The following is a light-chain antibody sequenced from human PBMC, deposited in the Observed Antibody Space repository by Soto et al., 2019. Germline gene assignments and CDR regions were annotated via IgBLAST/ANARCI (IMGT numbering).Light chain of an antibody. CDR1: SSDIGNYNY. J-gene: IGLJ3*02. CDR3: SSFTNSLTLV. V-gene: IGLV2-14*01. Sequence: QSALTQPASVSGSHGQSIAISCTGTSSDIGNYNYVSWYQQHPGKAPKLIIYEVSNRPSGVSNRFSGSKSGNTASLTISGLQADDEADYYCSSFTNSLTLVFGGGTKLTVL. CDR2: EVS.